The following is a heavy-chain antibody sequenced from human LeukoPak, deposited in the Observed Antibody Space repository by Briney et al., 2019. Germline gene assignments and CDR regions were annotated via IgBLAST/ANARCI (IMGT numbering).Heavy chain of an antibody. Sequence: ASVKVSCKAFGYPFIRHHIHWVRQAPGQGLEWMGVLKLYDGSIRNAQKFQGRVTMTSDTSTSTVYMELSSLRSEDTAMYFCARDGGSFSHNMDVWGQGTTVTVSS. CDR2: LKLYDGSI. CDR1: GYPFIRHH. CDR3: ARDGGSFSHNMDV. J-gene: IGHJ6*02. V-gene: IGHV1-46*01. D-gene: IGHD1-26*01.